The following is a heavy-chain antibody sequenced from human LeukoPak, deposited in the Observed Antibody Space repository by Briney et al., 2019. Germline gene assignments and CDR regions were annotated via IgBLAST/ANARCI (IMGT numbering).Heavy chain of an antibody. CDR1: GFTFSSYS. Sequence: GETLRLSCAASGFTFSSYSMNWVRQAPGKGLEWVSSISSSSSYIYYADSVKGRFTISRDNAKNSLYLQMNSLRAEDTAVYYCARDPGDGYNFDYWGQGTLVTV. D-gene: IGHD5-24*01. J-gene: IGHJ4*02. CDR3: ARDPGDGYNFDY. V-gene: IGHV3-21*01. CDR2: ISSSSSYI.